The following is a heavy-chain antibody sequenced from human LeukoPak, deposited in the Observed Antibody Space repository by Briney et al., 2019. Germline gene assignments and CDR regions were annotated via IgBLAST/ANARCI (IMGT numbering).Heavy chain of an antibody. J-gene: IGHJ6*02. D-gene: IGHD2-2*01. CDR3: ARGGRCSSTSCYYYYGMDV. V-gene: IGHV1-24*01. Sequence: ASVKVSCKVSGYTLTELSMHRVRQAPGKGLEWMGGFDPEDGETIYAQKFQGRVTMTRNTSISTAYMELSSLRSEDTAVYYCARGGRCSSTSCYYYYGMDVWGQGTTVTVSS. CDR2: FDPEDGET. CDR1: GYTLTELS.